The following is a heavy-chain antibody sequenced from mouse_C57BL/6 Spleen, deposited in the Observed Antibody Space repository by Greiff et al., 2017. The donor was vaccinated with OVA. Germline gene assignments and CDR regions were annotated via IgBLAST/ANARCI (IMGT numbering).Heavy chain of an antibody. Sequence: QVQLKESGPGLVAPSPRLSIPCTVSGFSFTSYSIRWVRQPPGPGLEWLGVIWTGGGTNYNSALKSRLSISKDNSKSQVFLKMNSLQTDDTARYYCARNGKDYYAMDYWGQGTSVTVSS. CDR1: GFSFTSYS. J-gene: IGHJ4*01. D-gene: IGHD2-1*01. CDR2: IWTGGGT. V-gene: IGHV2-9-1*01. CDR3: ARNGKDYYAMDY.